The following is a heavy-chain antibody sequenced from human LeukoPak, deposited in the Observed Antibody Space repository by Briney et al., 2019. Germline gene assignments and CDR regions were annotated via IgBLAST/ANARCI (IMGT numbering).Heavy chain of an antibody. D-gene: IGHD3-22*01. CDR3: AKDYDSGGYYLIVLESYFDY. CDR1: GCTFHSYA. Sequence: GGSLRLSCAASGCTFHSYAMGWVRQTPGKGLEWASGISGSGSNTYYADSVKGRFTVSRDNSKNTLYLQMNSLRAEDTAVYYCAKDYDSGGYYLIVLESYFDYWGQGALVTVSS. CDR2: ISGSGSNT. V-gene: IGHV3-23*01. J-gene: IGHJ4*02.